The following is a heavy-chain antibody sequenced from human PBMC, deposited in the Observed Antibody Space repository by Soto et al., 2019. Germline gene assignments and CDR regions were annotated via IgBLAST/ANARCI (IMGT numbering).Heavy chain of an antibody. CDR2: IVVGSGNT. Sequence: SVKVSCKASGFTFTSSAVQWVRQARGQRLEWIGWIVVGSGNTNYAQKFQERVTITRDMSTSTAYMELSSLRSEDTAVYYCAADPGGYSHDYYYYGMDVWGQGTTVTVSS. CDR1: GFTFTSSA. CDR3: AADPGGYSHDYYYYGMDV. J-gene: IGHJ6*02. D-gene: IGHD5-18*01. V-gene: IGHV1-58*01.